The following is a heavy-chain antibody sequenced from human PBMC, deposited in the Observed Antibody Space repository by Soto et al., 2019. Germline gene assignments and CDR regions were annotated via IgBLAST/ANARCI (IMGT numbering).Heavy chain of an antibody. CDR2: IYSGGST. V-gene: IGHV3-53*01. CDR1: GFTVSSNY. CDR3: ARERYYYYYYGMDV. J-gene: IGHJ6*02. Sequence: VGSLRLSCAASGFTVSSNYMSWVRQAPGKGLEWVSVIYSGGSTYYADSVKGRFTISRDNSKNTLYLQMNSLRAEDTAVYYCARERYYYYYYGMDVWGQGTTVTVSS.